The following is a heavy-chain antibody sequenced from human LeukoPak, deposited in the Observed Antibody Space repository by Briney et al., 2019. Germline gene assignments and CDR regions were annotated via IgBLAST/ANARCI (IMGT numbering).Heavy chain of an antibody. CDR2: INPNRGGT. D-gene: IGHD4-17*01. CDR3: ARDTCDGVTCYNWFDP. CDR1: GYSFNDYY. J-gene: IGHJ5*02. V-gene: IGHV1-2*02. Sequence: ASVKVSCKASGYSFNDYYTHWARQAPGQGLEWMGWINPNRGGTSYAQKFQGRVTMTRDTSITTAYMELSSLRSDDTAMYYCARDTCDGVTCYNWFDPGAREPWSPSPQ.